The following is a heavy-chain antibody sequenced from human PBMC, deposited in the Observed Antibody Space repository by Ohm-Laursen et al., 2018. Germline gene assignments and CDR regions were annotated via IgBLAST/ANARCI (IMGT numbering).Heavy chain of an antibody. CDR2: ISSSGSTI. CDR1: GFTFSDYY. D-gene: IGHD6-13*01. CDR3: AKDMGIAAAGNTPKDY. J-gene: IGHJ4*02. Sequence: SLRLSCAASGFTFSDYYISWIRQAPGKGLEWVSYISSSGSTIYYADSVKGRFTISRDNAKNSLYLQMNSLRAEDTALYYCAKDMGIAAAGNTPKDYWGQGTLVTVSS. V-gene: IGHV3-11*01.